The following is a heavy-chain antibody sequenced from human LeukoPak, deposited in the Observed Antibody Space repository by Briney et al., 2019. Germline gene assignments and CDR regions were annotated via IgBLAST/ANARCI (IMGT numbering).Heavy chain of an antibody. V-gene: IGHV3-23*01. J-gene: IGHJ4*02. D-gene: IGHD3-22*01. CDR3: AKDATPMNSIWDHFDS. CDR1: GFTFNIYG. CDR2: VGGGNDI. Sequence: GGSLRLSCAASGFTFNIYGMSWVRQAPGKGLEWVSSVGGGNDIHYADYVQGRFTGFRDDAKSTVYLQMNSLRAADTAIYFCAKDATPMNSIWDHFDSWGQGTLVTVSS.